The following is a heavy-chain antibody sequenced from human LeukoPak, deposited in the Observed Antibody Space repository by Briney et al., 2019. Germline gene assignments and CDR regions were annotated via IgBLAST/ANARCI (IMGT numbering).Heavy chain of an antibody. Sequence: PSETLSLTCTVSGDSVSSSNYYWAWTRQPPGKGLEWIGNIYYSGSTYYNPSLKSRLTISVDKSRNQFSLRLSSVTAADTAVYYCARGIPGYFNTSGYYYDYWGQGTLVTVSS. CDR1: GDSVSSSNYY. J-gene: IGHJ4*02. CDR2: IYYSGST. D-gene: IGHD3-22*01. CDR3: ARGIPGYFNTSGYYYDY. V-gene: IGHV4-39*07.